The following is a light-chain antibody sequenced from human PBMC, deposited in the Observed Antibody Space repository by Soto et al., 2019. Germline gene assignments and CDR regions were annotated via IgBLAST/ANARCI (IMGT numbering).Light chain of an antibody. J-gene: IGLJ2*01. CDR1: SSNIGSNT. CDR2: SNN. Sequence: QLVLTQQPSASGTPGQRVTISCSGSSSNIGSNTVNWYQQLPGTAPKLLIYSNNQRPSGVPDRFSGSKSGTSASLAISGLQSEDEADYYCAAWDDSLNGPVFGGGTKLTVL. V-gene: IGLV1-44*01. CDR3: AAWDDSLNGPV.